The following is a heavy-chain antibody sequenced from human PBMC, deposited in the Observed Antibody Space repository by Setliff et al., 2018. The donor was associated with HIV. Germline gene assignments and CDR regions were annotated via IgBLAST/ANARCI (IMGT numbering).Heavy chain of an antibody. Sequence: ASVKVSCKASGYTFTDHYMHWVRQAPGQGLEWMGIINPSGGSTSYAQKFQGRVTMTRDTSTSTVYMELSSLRSEDTAVYYCARVRPKNRYYNFWSGYFGAFDIWGQGTMVTVSS. V-gene: IGHV1-46*01. CDR1: GYTFTDHY. J-gene: IGHJ3*02. CDR3: ARVRPKNRYYNFWSGYFGAFDI. D-gene: IGHD3-3*01. CDR2: INPSGGST.